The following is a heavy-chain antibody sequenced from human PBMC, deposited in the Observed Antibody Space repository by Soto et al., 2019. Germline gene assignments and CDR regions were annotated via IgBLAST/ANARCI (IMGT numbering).Heavy chain of an antibody. J-gene: IGHJ4*02. V-gene: IGHV3-30*18. Sequence: GSLRLSCAASGFTFSSYGMHWVRQAPGKGLEWVAVISYDGSNKYYADSVKGRFTISRDNSKNTLYLQMNSLRAEDTAVYYCAKDRDSSGYLLDYWGQGTLVTVSS. D-gene: IGHD3-22*01. CDR3: AKDRDSSGYLLDY. CDR2: ISYDGSNK. CDR1: GFTFSSYG.